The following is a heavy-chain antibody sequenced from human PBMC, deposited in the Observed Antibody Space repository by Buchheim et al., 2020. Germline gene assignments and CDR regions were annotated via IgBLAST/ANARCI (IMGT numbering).Heavy chain of an antibody. CDR1: GFTFSSYE. CDR2: ISSSGSTI. V-gene: IGHV3-48*03. J-gene: IGHJ4*02. D-gene: IGHD2-15*01. CDR3: ATYCSGGSCYAAFDY. Sequence: EVQLVESGGGLVQPGGSLRLSCAASGFTFSSYEMNWVRQAPGKGLEWVSYISSSGSTIYYADSVKGRFTISSDKANNSLYLQMNSLRAEDTAVYYCATYCSGGSCYAAFDYWGQGTL.